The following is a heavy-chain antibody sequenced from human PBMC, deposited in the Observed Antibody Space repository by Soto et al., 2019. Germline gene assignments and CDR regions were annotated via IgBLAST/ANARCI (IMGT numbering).Heavy chain of an antibody. CDR3: ARDRGREVLGRDYDWD. CDR1: GFTFSSYS. J-gene: IGHJ4*02. Sequence: EVQLVESGGGLVQPGGSLRLSCAASGFTFSSYSMNWVRQAPGKGLEWVSYISSSSSTIYYADSVKGRFTISRDNAKNSLYLQMNSLRAEDTAVYYCARDRGREVLGRDYDWDWGQGTLVTVSS. CDR2: ISSSSSTI. D-gene: IGHD3-16*01. V-gene: IGHV3-48*01.